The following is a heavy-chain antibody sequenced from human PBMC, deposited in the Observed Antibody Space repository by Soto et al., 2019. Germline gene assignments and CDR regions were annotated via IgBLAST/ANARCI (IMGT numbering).Heavy chain of an antibody. Sequence: SETLSLTCTVSGGSISSSSYYWGWIRQPPGKGLEWIGSIYYSGSTYYNPSLKSRVTISVDTSKNQFSLKLSSVTAADTAVYYCAGNAVAGSSDTTLFDYWGQGTLVT. J-gene: IGHJ4*01. CDR3: AGNAVAGSSDTTLFDY. V-gene: IGHV4-39*01. CDR1: GGSISSSSYY. D-gene: IGHD6-19*01. CDR2: IYYSGST.